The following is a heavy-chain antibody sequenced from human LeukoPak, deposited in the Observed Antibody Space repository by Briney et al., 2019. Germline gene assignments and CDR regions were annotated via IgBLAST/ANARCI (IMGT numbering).Heavy chain of an antibody. CDR1: GFTVSSNY. D-gene: IGHD3-3*01. V-gene: IGHV3-53*01. CDR2: IYSGGST. J-gene: IGHJ5*02. CDR3: ARERSTGAVMWFDP. Sequence: PGGSLRLSCAASGFTVSSNYMSWVRQAPGKGLEWVSVIYSGGSTYYADSVKGRFTISRDNSKNTLYLQMNSLRAEDTAVYYCARERSTGAVMWFDPWGQGTLVTVSS.